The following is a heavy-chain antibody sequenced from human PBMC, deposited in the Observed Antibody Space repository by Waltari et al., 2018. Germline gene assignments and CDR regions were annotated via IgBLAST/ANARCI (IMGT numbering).Heavy chain of an antibody. V-gene: IGHV4-59*08. J-gene: IGHJ3*02. CDR2: IYYSGST. D-gene: IGHD6-19*01. CDR1: GGSISSYY. CDR3: ASLYSSGWYDAFDI. Sequence: QVQLQESGPGLVKPSETLSLTCTVSGGSISSYYWSWIRQSPGKGLEWIGYIYYSGSTNYNPSLKSRVTISVDTSKNQFSLKLSSVTAADTAVYYCASLYSSGWYDAFDIWGQGTMVTVSS.